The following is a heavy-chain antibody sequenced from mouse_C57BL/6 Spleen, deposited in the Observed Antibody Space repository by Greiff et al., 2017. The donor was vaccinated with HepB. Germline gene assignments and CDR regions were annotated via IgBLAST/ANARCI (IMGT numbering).Heavy chain of an antibody. D-gene: IGHD2-4*01. V-gene: IGHV1-52*01. Sequence: QVQLKQPGAELVRPGSSVKLSCKASGYTFTSYWMHWVKQRPIQGLEWIGNIDPSDSETHYNQKFKDKATLTVDKSSSTAYMQLSSLTSEDSAVYYCARLDDYDGGWAMDYWGQGTSVTVSS. J-gene: IGHJ4*01. CDR3: ARLDDYDGGWAMDY. CDR1: GYTFTSYW. CDR2: IDPSDSET.